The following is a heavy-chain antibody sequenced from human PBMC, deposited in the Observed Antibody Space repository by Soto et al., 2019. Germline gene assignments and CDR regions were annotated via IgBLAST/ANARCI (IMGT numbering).Heavy chain of an antibody. Sequence: QVQLVQSGAEVKKPGSSVKVSCKASGGTFSSYAISWVRQAPGQGLEWMGGIIPIFGTANYAQKFQGRVTIAADESTSTAYMELSTLRSDATAVYYCASPAAGTGSYYYGMDVWGQGTTVTVSS. CDR3: ASPAAGTGSYYYGMDV. J-gene: IGHJ6*02. V-gene: IGHV1-69*12. CDR2: IIPIFGTA. D-gene: IGHD6-13*01. CDR1: GGTFSSYA.